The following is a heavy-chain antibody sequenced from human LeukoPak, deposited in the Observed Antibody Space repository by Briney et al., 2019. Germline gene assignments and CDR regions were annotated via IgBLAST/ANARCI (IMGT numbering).Heavy chain of an antibody. Sequence: GGPLRLSCTASGFTFSTYWMSWVRQTPGKGLEWLSLISDSGESPSDADSAKGRFTISRDNSKSTVFLQMDSLRVEDTAVYYCAKSDCDSASCYTIDSWGQGTLVTVSS. D-gene: IGHD2-2*02. V-gene: IGHV3-23*01. CDR2: ISDSGESP. CDR3: AKSDCDSASCYTIDS. J-gene: IGHJ4*02. CDR1: GFTFSTYW.